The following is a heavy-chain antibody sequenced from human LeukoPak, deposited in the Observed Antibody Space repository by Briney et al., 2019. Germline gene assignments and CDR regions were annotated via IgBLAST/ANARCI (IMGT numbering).Heavy chain of an antibody. J-gene: IGHJ4*02. CDR3: AKAPMYDSTGYYRELDY. D-gene: IGHD3-22*01. V-gene: IGHV3-23*01. Sequence: PGGSLRLSCAASGFTFTSYAMTWVRQAPGKGLEWVSSIGVNDGGTYYADSVKGRFTISRDDSKNTLYLKLNSLRAEDTAVYYCAKAPMYDSTGYYRELDYWGQGTLVTVSS. CDR2: IGVNDGGT. CDR1: GFTFTSYA.